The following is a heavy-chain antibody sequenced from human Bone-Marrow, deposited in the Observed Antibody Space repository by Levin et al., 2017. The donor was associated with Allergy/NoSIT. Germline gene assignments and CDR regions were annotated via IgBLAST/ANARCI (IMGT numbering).Heavy chain of an antibody. Sequence: GESLKISCAASGFTFSAFGMHWVRQAPGRGLEWVAVVSHDGSHRVYADSVKARFTISGDNSKKIHYLQMDSLGPEDTAVYYCSRDRGEWGQFYLDSWGQGILVTVSS. CDR1: GFTFSAFG. CDR2: VSHDGSHR. V-gene: IGHV3-33*01. CDR3: SRDRGEWGQFYLDS. D-gene: IGHD1-26*01. J-gene: IGHJ4*02.